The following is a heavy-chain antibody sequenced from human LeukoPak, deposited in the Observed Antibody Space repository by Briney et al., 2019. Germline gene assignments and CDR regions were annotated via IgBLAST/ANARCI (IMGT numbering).Heavy chain of an antibody. V-gene: IGHV4-39*02. CDR2: IYYSGST. J-gene: IGHJ4*02. CDR3: ARRAAGTSNFDY. Sequence: SETLSLTCTVSGDSISSSRYYWGWIRQPPGKGLEWIGNIYYSGSTYYNPSLKSRVTISIDTSNNHFSLKLNSVTAADTAVYYCARRAAGTSNFDYWGQGTLVTVSS. CDR1: GDSISSSRYY.